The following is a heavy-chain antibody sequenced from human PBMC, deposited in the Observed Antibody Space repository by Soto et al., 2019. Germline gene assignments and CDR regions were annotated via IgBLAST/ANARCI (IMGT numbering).Heavy chain of an antibody. Sequence: GGSLRLSCTASGFTFSRHAMTWVRQAPGKGLEWVSGLSDSGGSIYYADSVKGRFTISRDNSMNTLYLQMNSLRAEDTAVYYCAKDQLYDFWSGYLFDPWGQGTLVTVSS. CDR1: GFTFSRHA. V-gene: IGHV3-23*01. J-gene: IGHJ5*02. D-gene: IGHD3-3*01. CDR3: AKDQLYDFWSGYLFDP. CDR2: LSDSGGSI.